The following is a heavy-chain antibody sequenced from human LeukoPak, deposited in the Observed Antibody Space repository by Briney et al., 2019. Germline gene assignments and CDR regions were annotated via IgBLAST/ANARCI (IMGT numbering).Heavy chain of an antibody. D-gene: IGHD6-19*01. Sequence: GGSLRLSCAASGFTFSSYAMHWVRQAPGKGLEWVAVISYDGSNKYYADSVKGRFTISRDNSKNTLYLQMNSLRAEDTAVYYCAKIAGSSGWNNWFDPWGQGTLVTVSS. J-gene: IGHJ5*02. CDR2: ISYDGSNK. CDR1: GFTFSSYA. V-gene: IGHV3-30-3*02. CDR3: AKIAGSSGWNNWFDP.